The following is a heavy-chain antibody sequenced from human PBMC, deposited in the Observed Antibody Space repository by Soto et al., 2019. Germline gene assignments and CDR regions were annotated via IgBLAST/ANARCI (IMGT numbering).Heavy chain of an antibody. V-gene: IGHV5-51*01. CDR2: IYPGDSDT. CDR1: GYSFTSYW. J-gene: IGHJ5*02. Sequence: KISCKGSGYSFTSYWIGWVRQMPGKGLEWMGIIYPGDSDTRYSPSFQGQVTISADKSISTAYLQWSSLKASDTAMYYCARRDCSGGSCYSFFDPWGQGTLVTVSS. D-gene: IGHD2-15*01. CDR3: ARRDCSGGSCYSFFDP.